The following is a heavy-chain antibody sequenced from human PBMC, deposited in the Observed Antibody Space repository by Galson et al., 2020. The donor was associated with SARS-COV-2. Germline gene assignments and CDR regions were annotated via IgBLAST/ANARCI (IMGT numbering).Heavy chain of an antibody. CDR2: ISGSGGST. Sequence: GGSLRLSCAASGFTFSSYAMSWVRQAPGKGLEWVSAISGSGGSTYYADSVKGRFTISRDNSKNTLYLQMNSLRAEDTAVYYCAKFDRIADYCDYYDYWGQGSLVTVSA. V-gene: IGHV3-23*01. CDR3: AKFDRIADYCDYYDY. CDR1: GFTFSSYA. D-gene: IGHD4-17*01. J-gene: IGHJ4*02.